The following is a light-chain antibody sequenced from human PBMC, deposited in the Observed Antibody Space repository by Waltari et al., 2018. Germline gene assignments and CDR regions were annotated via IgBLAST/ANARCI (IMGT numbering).Light chain of an antibody. Sequence: RATQSVSNNYLAWYQQKPGQPPRLLIYGASSRATGIPDRFSGSGSGTDFTLTISRLEPEDFAVYYCQQSGTSPLTFGGGTKVAIK. CDR3: QQSGTSPLT. CDR2: GAS. CDR1: QSVSNNY. V-gene: IGKV3-20*01. J-gene: IGKJ4*01.